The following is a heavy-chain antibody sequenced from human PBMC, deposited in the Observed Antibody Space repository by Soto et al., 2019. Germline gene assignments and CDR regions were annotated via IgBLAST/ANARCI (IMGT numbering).Heavy chain of an antibody. J-gene: IGHJ4*02. CDR1: VFTVSSNY. CDR3: ARGLGHFKGVFDY. Sequence: GGSLLLSCVASVFTVSSNYMTWVGQAPGKGLEWVSVIYSGGSTYYADSVKGRFTISRDYSKNTLYLQMNSLRAEDTAVYYCARGLGHFKGVFDYWGQGTLVTVSS. CDR2: IYSGGST. V-gene: IGHV3-53*01. D-gene: IGHD3-16*01.